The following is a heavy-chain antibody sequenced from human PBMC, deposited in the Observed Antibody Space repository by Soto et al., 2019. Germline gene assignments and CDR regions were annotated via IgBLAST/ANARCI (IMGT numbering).Heavy chain of an antibody. CDR3: TCWIAARCS. Sequence: EVQLVESGGGLVKPGGSLRLSCAASGFTLSDHYMDWVRQAPGKGLEWVARTKNRSQRYTIEYAASVKGRFTISRDDSKNSLYLQMNSLKSEDTAVYYCTCWIAARCSWGQGTLVTVAS. CDR2: TKNRSQRYTI. J-gene: IGHJ4*02. CDR1: GFTLSDHY. D-gene: IGHD6-6*01. V-gene: IGHV3-72*01.